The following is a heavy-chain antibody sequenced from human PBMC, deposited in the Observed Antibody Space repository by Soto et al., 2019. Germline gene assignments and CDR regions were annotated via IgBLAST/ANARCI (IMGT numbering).Heavy chain of an antibody. CDR2: ISSSSSYT. CDR3: ARDQRIAAAGSVPDY. D-gene: IGHD6-13*01. Sequence: QVQLVESGGGLVKPGGSLRLSCAASGFTFSDYYMSWIRQAPGKGLEWVSYISSSSSYTNYADSVKGRFTISRDNAKNSLYLQMNSLRAEDTAVYYCARDQRIAAAGSVPDYWGQGTLVTVSS. J-gene: IGHJ4*02. CDR1: GFTFSDYY. V-gene: IGHV3-11*06.